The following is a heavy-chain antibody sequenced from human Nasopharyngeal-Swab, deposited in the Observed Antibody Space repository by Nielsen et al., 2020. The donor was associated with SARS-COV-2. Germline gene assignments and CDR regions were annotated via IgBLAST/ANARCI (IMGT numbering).Heavy chain of an antibody. J-gene: IGHJ3*02. CDR1: GGSISSGDYY. D-gene: IGHD5-24*01. V-gene: IGHV4-61*08. CDR3: ARDPVRDGYNYDAFDI. CDR2: IYTSGST. Sequence: SETLSLTCTVSGGSISSGDYYWSWIRQPPGKGLEWIGYIYTSGSTNYNPSLKSRVTMSVDTSKNQFSLKLSSVTAADTAVYYCARDPVRDGYNYDAFDIWGQGTMVTVSS.